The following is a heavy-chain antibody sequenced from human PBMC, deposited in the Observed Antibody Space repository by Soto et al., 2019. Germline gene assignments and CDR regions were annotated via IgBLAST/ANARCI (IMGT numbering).Heavy chain of an antibody. J-gene: IGHJ5*02. V-gene: IGHV4-31*03. D-gene: IGHD3-3*01. CDR2: IYYSGST. Sequence: PSETLSLTCTVSGGSISSGGYYWSWIRQHPGKGLEWIGYIYYSGSTYYNPSLKSRVTISVDTSKNQFSLKLSSVTAADTAVYYCARDLGWSGYFAWFDPWGQGTLVTVSS. CDR1: GGSISSGGYY. CDR3: ARDLGWSGYFAWFDP.